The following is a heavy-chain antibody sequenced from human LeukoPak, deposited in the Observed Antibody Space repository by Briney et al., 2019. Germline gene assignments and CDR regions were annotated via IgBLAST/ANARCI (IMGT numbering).Heavy chain of an antibody. D-gene: IGHD2-15*01. CDR1: GDSVSSNSAT. CDR3: ARDPRYCSGGSCYPTFDY. J-gene: IGHJ4*02. Sequence: SQTLSLTCAISGDSVSSNSATWNWIRQSPSRGLEWLGMTYYRSKWYNDYAVSVRSRITINPDTSKNQFSLQLNSVTPEDTAVYYCARDPRYCSGGSCYPTFDYWGQGTLVTVPS. V-gene: IGHV6-1*01. CDR2: TYYRSKWYN.